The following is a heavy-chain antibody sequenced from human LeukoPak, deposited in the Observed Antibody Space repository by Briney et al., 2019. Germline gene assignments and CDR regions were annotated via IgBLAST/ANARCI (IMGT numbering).Heavy chain of an antibody. D-gene: IGHD1-26*01. CDR3: ARGDPNSGSYPAHDAFDI. Sequence: GASVKVSCKASGYTFTGYYMHWVRQAPGQGLEWMGWINPNSGGTNYAQKFQGWVTMTRDTSISTAYMELSRLRSDDTAVYYCARGDPNSGSYPAHDAFDIWAKGQWSPSLQ. V-gene: IGHV1-2*04. J-gene: IGHJ3*02. CDR1: GYTFTGYY. CDR2: INPNSGGT.